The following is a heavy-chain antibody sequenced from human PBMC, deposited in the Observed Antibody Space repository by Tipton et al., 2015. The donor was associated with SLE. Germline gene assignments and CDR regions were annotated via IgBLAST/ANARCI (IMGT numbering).Heavy chain of an antibody. CDR3: VRGSENNWKPRLAL. J-gene: IGHJ4*02. CDR1: GASISSGTYY. V-gene: IGHV4-61*02. D-gene: IGHD1-20*01. CDR2: IYTTGVT. Sequence: TLSLTCTVSGASISSGTYYWIWIRQPAGKGLEWIGRIYTTGVTNHNPSLKSRVAMSIDTSKKQFSLKLNNVTAAGTAVYYCVRGSENNWKPRLALWGQGILVAVSS.